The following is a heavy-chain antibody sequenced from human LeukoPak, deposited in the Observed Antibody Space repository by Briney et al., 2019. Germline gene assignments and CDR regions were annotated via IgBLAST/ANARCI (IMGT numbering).Heavy chain of an antibody. V-gene: IGHV4-4*07. CDR3: ARGSCTSNSCYSIDY. Sequence: SETVSLTCTVSGGSITTYYWSWIQQSAGKGLEWIGRINTSGSTNYKPSLKSRVTISVDKSKNQFSLKLSSVTAADTAVYYCARGSCTSNSCYSIDYWGQGTLVTVSS. D-gene: IGHD2-2*01. CDR1: GGSITTYY. CDR2: INTSGST. J-gene: IGHJ4*02.